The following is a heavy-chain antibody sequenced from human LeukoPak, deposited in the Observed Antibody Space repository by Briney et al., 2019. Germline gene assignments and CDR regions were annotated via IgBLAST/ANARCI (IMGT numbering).Heavy chain of an antibody. J-gene: IGHJ4*02. CDR1: GFTFTSYD. CDR3: ARGSTSDWPLDH. CDR2: MNPNNGNT. D-gene: IGHD2-2*01. V-gene: IGHV1-8*01. Sequence: ASVKVSCKASGFTFTSYDINWVRQASGQGLEWMGWMNPNNGNTGYAQKFQGRVTITRDTSASTAYIELRSLRSEDTAMYYCARGSTSDWPLDHWGQETLVTISS.